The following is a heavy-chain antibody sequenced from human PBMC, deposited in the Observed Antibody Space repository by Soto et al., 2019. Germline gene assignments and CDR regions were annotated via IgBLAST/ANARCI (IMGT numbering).Heavy chain of an antibody. V-gene: IGHV3-30*18. CDR1: GFSISSYG. Sequence: QVQLVESGGGVVQPGRSLRLSCAASGFSISSYGMHWVRQTPGKGLQWVAVVAYDGSYQHYADSVKGRFTISRDISKNTLFMEMDRLKPEDPAVYYCAKDHVNSGQSPDWFDPWSQGTLVTVSS. J-gene: IGHJ5*02. CDR3: AKDHVNSGQSPDWFDP. D-gene: IGHD6-19*01. CDR2: VAYDGSYQ.